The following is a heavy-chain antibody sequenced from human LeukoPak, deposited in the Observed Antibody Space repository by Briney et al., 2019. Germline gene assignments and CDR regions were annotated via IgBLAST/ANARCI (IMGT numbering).Heavy chain of an antibody. CDR1: GFTFDDYA. V-gene: IGHV3-9*01. Sequence: GRSLRLSCAASGFTFDDYAMHWVRQAPGKGLEWVSGISWNSGSIGYADSVKGRFTISRDNAKNSLYLQMNSLRAEDTALYYCAKGAGIAVAGRGAFDIWGQGTMVTVSS. D-gene: IGHD6-19*01. CDR3: AKGAGIAVAGRGAFDI. J-gene: IGHJ3*02. CDR2: ISWNSGSI.